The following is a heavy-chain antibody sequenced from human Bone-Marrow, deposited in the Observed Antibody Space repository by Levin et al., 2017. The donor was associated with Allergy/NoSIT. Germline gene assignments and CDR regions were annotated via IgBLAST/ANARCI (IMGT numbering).Heavy chain of an antibody. J-gene: IGHJ3*02. D-gene: IGHD2-15*01. Sequence: RGESLKISCKGSGFSFTSYWIGWARQMPGKGLEWMGIIYPGDSDTRYSPSFQGQVTISADKSISTAYLQWSSLKASDTAMYYCALNPGMLGTTPLPYDTFDIWGQGTLVTVSS. CDR3: ALNPGMLGTTPLPYDTFDI. CDR1: GFSFTSYW. CDR2: IYPGDSDT. V-gene: IGHV5-51*01.